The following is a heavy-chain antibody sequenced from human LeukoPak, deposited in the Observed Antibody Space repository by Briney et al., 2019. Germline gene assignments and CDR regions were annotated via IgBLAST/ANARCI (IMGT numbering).Heavy chain of an antibody. J-gene: IGHJ3*02. CDR2: IKQDGGEE. Sequence: GGSLRLSCAASGFTFSNYWMSWVRQAPGKGLEWVANIKQDGGEEYYVDSVKGRFTLSRDNAKNSLYLQMNSLRAGDTAVYYCARDCGSYSCSLNAFDMWGQGTMVTVSS. V-gene: IGHV3-7*01. D-gene: IGHD2-2*01. CDR1: GFTFSNYW. CDR3: ARDCGSYSCSLNAFDM.